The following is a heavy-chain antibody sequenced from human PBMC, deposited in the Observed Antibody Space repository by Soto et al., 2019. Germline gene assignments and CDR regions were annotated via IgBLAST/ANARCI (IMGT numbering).Heavy chain of an antibody. J-gene: IGHJ4*02. Sequence: QVQLLQTGPGLVKPSGTLSLTCAVSGGSVSSTTWWTWARQSPGKGLEWIGEIYHSGTATYNPSPRGRGTISVAKPNNRFSLKMRYRTSADTAVYCCWTRPPRIELALLPIPSWGQGSQVAFSS. CDR3: WTRPPRIELALLPIPS. V-gene: IGHV4-4*01. CDR1: GGSVSSTTW. CDR2: IYHSGTA. D-gene: IGHD3-3*02.